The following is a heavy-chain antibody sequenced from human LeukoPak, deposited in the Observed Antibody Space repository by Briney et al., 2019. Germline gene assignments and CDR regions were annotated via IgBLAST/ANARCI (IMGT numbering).Heavy chain of an antibody. CDR3: AKSDGSGSYYMVY. Sequence: GGSLRLSCAASGFTFSSYGMHWVRQAPGKGLEWVAVISYDGSNKYYADSVKGRFTISRDNSKNALYLQMNSLRAEDTAVYYCAKSDGSGSYYMVYWGQGTLVTVSS. J-gene: IGHJ4*02. CDR1: GFTFSSYG. D-gene: IGHD3-10*01. CDR2: ISYDGSNK. V-gene: IGHV3-30*18.